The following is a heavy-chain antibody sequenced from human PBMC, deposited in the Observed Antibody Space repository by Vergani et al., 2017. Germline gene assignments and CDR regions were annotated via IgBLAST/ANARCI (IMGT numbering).Heavy chain of an antibody. D-gene: IGHD3-3*01. J-gene: IGHJ4*02. Sequence: QLQLQESGPGLVKPSETLSLTCTVSGGSISSSSYYWGWIRQPPGKGLEWIGSIYYSGSTYYNPSLKRRVTISVDTSKNQFSLKLSSWTASDTAVYYCARTIFGVVTEPYYFDYWGQGTLVTVSS. CDR3: ARTIFGVVTEPYYFDY. V-gene: IGHV4-39*01. CDR2: IYYSGST. CDR1: GGSISSSSYY.